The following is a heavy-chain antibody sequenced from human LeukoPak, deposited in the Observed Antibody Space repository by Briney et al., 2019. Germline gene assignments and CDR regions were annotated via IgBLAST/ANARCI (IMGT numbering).Heavy chain of an antibody. J-gene: IGHJ4*02. D-gene: IGHD3-3*01. CDR1: GFAFSNYA. CDR3: ASWAGNTQSDSWSGPFDY. V-gene: IGHV3-48*04. Sequence: PGGSLRLSCAASGFAFSNYALSWVRQAPGEGLEWVSYISAGGRTTFYADSVTGRFTISRDNAKNSLYLQMSSLRVEDTAVYYCASWAGNTQSDSWSGPFDYWGRGSLVTVSS. CDR2: ISAGGRTT.